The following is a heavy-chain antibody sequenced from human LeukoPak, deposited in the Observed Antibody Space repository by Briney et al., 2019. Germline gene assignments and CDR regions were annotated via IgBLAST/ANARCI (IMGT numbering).Heavy chain of an antibody. Sequence: SQTLSLTCAVSGGSISSGGYSWSWIRQPPGKGLEWIGYIYHSGSTYYNPSLKGRVTISVDRSKNQFSLKLSSVTAADTAVYYCARVSGGGLFDYWGQGTLVTVSS. CDR3: ARVSGGGLFDY. V-gene: IGHV4-30-2*01. D-gene: IGHD3-16*01. CDR2: IYHSGST. J-gene: IGHJ4*02. CDR1: GGSISSGGYS.